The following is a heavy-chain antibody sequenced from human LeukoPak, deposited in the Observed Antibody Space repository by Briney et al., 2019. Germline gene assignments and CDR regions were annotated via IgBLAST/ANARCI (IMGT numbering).Heavy chain of an antibody. D-gene: IGHD3-10*01. CDR2: IYYSGNT. CDR1: GGSVSSGSYY. V-gene: IGHV4-61*01. CDR3: AREGLATMIRGVIPY. Sequence: SETLSLTCTVSGGSVSSGSYYWGWIRQPPGEGLEWIGYIYYSGNTNYNPSLKSRVTISVDTSKNQFSLKLSSVTAADTAVYYCAREGLATMIRGVIPYWGQGTLVTVSS. J-gene: IGHJ4*02.